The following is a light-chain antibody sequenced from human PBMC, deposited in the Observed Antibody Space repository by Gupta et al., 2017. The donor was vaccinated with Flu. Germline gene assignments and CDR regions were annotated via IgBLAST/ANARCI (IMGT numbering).Light chain of an antibody. CDR2: EVK. V-gene: IGLV2-14*01. CDR1: SSDVGSYDY. J-gene: IGLJ3*02. Sequence: MTMSCTGTSSDVGSYDYVSWYQQYKGKAPKLRIFEVKRRPSGSSNRFSGSKSGNTASLTISGLQAEDEAYYYCSSYTSNNTVVVFGGGTKLTVL. CDR3: SSYTSNNTVVV.